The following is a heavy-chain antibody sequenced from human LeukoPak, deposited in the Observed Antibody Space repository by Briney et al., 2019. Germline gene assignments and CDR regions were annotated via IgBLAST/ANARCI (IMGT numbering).Heavy chain of an antibody. CDR2: IYTSGST. CDR3: ARLVGATTWDYYYYYMDV. CDR1: GGSISSGSYY. V-gene: IGHV4-61*02. J-gene: IGHJ6*03. D-gene: IGHD1-26*01. Sequence: KPSETLSLTCTVSGGSISSGSYYWSWIRQPAGKGLEWIGRIYTSGSTNYNPSLKSRVTISVDTSKNQFSLKLSSVTAADTALYYCARLVGATTWDYYYYYMDVWGKGTTVTVSS.